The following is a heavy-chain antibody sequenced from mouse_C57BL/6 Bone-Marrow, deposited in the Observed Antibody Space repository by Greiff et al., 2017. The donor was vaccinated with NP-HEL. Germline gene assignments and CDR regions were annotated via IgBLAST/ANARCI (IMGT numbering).Heavy chain of an antibody. J-gene: IGHJ2*01. CDR1: GFTFSSYG. CDR2: ISSGGSYT. Sequence: EVHLVESGGDLVKPGGSLKLSCAASGFTFSSYGMSWVRQTPDKRLEWVATISSGGSYTYYPDSVKGRFTISRDNAKNTLYLQMSSLKSEDTAMYYCARHAAPYYFDYWGQGTTLTVSS. CDR3: ARHAAPYYFDY. V-gene: IGHV5-6*01.